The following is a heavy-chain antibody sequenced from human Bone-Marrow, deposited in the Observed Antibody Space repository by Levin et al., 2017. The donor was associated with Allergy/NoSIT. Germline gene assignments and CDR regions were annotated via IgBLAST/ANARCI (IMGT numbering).Heavy chain of an antibody. V-gene: IGHV1-2*02. D-gene: IGHD6-13*01. J-gene: IGHJ4*02. CDR1: GYTFTSYF. CDR2: INPNSGVT. CDR3: VRSGYPKFPFDL. Sequence: AASVKVSCKASGYTFTSYFLQWVRRAPGQGLEWMGWINPNSGVTNFAQKFQGRVTVTRDTSVTTSFLELSSLRSDDTAVYYCVRSGYPKFPFDLWGQGTLVTVSS.